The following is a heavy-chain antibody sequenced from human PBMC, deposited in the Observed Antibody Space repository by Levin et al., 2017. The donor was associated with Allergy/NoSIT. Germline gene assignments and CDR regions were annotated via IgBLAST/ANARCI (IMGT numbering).Heavy chain of an antibody. Sequence: ASVKVSCKASGGTFSSYAISWVRQAPGQGLEWMGGIIPIFGTANYAQKFQGRVTITADKSTSTAYMELSSLRSEDTAVYYCAREARGYSYGYELDPWGQGTLVTVSS. CDR1: GGTFSSYA. J-gene: IGHJ5*02. D-gene: IGHD5-18*01. V-gene: IGHV1-69*06. CDR3: AREARGYSYGYELDP. CDR2: IIPIFGTA.